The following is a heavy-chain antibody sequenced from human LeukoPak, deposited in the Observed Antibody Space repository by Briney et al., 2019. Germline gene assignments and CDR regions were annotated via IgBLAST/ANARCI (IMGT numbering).Heavy chain of an antibody. Sequence: GGSLRLSCAASGFTFSSYSMSWVRQAPGKGLEWVSSITSSTYIYYADSVKGRFTISRDNAKNSLFLQMNSLRAEDTAIYYCARVSGDYYHTVDTWGQGTLVTVSS. CDR2: ITSSTYI. V-gene: IGHV3-21*01. J-gene: IGHJ5*02. CDR1: GFTFSSYS. D-gene: IGHD4-17*01. CDR3: ARVSGDYYHTVDT.